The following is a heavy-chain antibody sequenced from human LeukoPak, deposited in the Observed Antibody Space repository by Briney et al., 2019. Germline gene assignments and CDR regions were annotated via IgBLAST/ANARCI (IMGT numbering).Heavy chain of an antibody. CDR3: ARVAGYCSSTSCPYYYYYYYMDV. V-gene: IGHV4-30-2*01. Sequence: SQTLSLTCTVSGGSISSGGYYWSWIRQPPGKGLEWIGYIYHSGSTYYNPSLKSRVTISVDRSKNQFSLKLSSVTAADTAVYYCARVAGYCSSTSCPYYYYYYYMDVWGKGTTVTVSS. D-gene: IGHD2-2*01. CDR2: IYHSGST. J-gene: IGHJ6*03. CDR1: GGSISSGGYY.